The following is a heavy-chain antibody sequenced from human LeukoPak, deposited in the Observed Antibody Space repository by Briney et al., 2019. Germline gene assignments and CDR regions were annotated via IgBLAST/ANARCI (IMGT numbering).Heavy chain of an antibody. CDR3: ARDAWSVRSYFDY. V-gene: IGHV3-30*04. Sequence: GGSLRLSCAASGFTFTSSSMHWVRQAPGKGLEWVAVISYDIYSKYYADSVRGRFTISRDNSENTLYLQMNSLRGEDTAVYYCARDAWSVRSYFDYWGQGTLVTVFS. CDR1: GFTFTSSS. D-gene: IGHD2-8*01. CDR2: ISYDIYSK. J-gene: IGHJ4*02.